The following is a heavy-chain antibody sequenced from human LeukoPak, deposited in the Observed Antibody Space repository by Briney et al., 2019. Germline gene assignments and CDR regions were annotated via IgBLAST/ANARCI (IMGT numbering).Heavy chain of an antibody. CDR1: VFTFRIYS. CDR3: ASGYDSYFFDY. V-gene: IGHV3-21*01. J-gene: IGHJ4*02. Sequence: GGSLRLSRAASVFTFRIYSMNGVPDAPAKGRVWVSCFNSRSNYIYYADSEKRRYTISRDNAENSLYLKMNSLSAEDTAVYYCASGYDSYFFDYWGQGTLVTVCS. CDR2: FNSRSNYI. D-gene: IGHD5-12*01.